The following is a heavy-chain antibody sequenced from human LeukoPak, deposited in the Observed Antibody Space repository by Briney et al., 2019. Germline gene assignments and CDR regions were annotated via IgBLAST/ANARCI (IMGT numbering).Heavy chain of an antibody. Sequence: GGSLRLSCAASGFTFSSYSMNWVRQAPGKGLEWVSSISSTSSYIYYADSVKGRFTISRDNAKNSLYLQMNSLRAEDTAVYYCARPEWGQFYDILTGPSIGDAFDIWGQGTMVTVSS. CDR2: ISSTSSYI. D-gene: IGHD3-9*01. V-gene: IGHV3-21*01. J-gene: IGHJ3*02. CDR3: ARPEWGQFYDILTGPSIGDAFDI. CDR1: GFTFSSYS.